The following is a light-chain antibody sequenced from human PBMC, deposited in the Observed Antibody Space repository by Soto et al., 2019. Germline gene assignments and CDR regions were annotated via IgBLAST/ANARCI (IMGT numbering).Light chain of an antibody. CDR2: GTA. V-gene: IGKV3-20*01. Sequence: EIVLTQSPGTLSLSPGERATLSCRARPTIRVDYLAWYQQKPGQGPRLLIYGTANRAAGVPDRFSGSGSGTDFTLTINRLDPEDFAVYFCMQYSMSRWTFGQGTKVDIK. CDR3: MQYSMSRWT. CDR1: PTIRVDY. J-gene: IGKJ1*01.